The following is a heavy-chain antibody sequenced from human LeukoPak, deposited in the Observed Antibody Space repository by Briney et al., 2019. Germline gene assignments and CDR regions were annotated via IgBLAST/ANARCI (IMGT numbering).Heavy chain of an antibody. CDR1: GITFSKVW. D-gene: IGHD2-2*02. J-gene: IGHJ4*02. Sequence: GGSLRLSCAASGITFSKVWMSWVRQAPGKGLEWVGRIKRKTDGGTTDYAAPVKGRFTISRDDSKSIAYLQMNSLKTEDTAVYYCTRRWAYCSSTSCYIDYWGQGTLVTVSS. CDR3: TRRWAYCSSTSCYIDY. CDR2: IKRKTDGGTT. V-gene: IGHV3-15*01.